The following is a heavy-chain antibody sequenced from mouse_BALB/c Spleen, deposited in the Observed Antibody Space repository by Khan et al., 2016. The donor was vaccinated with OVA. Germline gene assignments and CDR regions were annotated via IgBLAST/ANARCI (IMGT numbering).Heavy chain of an antibody. V-gene: IGHV2-6-1*01. CDR3: ARQPYYHYYIMDY. D-gene: IGHD2-10*01. CDR2: IWSDGST. Sequence: QVQLKESGPGLVAPSQSLSITCTISGFSLNNYGVHWVRQPPGKGLEWLVVIWSDGSTAYNSALNSRLSISKDNSKSQVFLKMNSRQTDDTAMYYCARQPYYHYYIMDYWGQGTSVTVSS. J-gene: IGHJ4*01. CDR1: GFSLNNYG.